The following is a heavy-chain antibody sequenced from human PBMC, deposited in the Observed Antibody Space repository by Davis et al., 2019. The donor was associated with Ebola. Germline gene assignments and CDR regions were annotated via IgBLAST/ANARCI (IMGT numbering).Heavy chain of an antibody. CDR1: GYSFTTYG. V-gene: IGHV1-18*01. Sequence: SVTVSRLPSGYSFTTYGIMRVRQAPGQGLEWMGWIAAYNGYTNYVQNFQGRVTMIIDPSASTAYMELRSLRSDDTAVYYCARVVDTWGVVDDYWGQGTLVTVPS. D-gene: IGHD2-15*01. CDR2: IAAYNGYT. CDR3: ARVVDTWGVVDDY. J-gene: IGHJ4*02.